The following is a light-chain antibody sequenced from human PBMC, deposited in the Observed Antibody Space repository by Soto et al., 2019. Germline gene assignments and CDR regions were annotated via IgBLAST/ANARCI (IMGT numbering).Light chain of an antibody. CDR1: QSISSH. CDR3: QQRNDGLT. V-gene: IGKV3-11*01. Sequence: EIVLTQSPATLSLSPGDRATLSCRASQSISSHLAWYQQRPGQVVRLLIYDASQRATGIPDRFSGSGSGTDFTLTINNLEPEDCAVYYWQQRNDGLTFGGGTKVEIK. J-gene: IGKJ4*01. CDR2: DAS.